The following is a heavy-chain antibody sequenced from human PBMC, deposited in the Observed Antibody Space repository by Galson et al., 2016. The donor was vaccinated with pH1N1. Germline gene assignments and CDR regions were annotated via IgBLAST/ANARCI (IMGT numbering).Heavy chain of an antibody. CDR1: GYTFTSNG. V-gene: IGHV1-18*01. CDR3: ARAGNCDGDRCYGNGLDV. J-gene: IGHJ6*02. D-gene: IGHD2-21*01. Sequence: SVKVSCKASGYTFTSNGISWVRQAPGQGLEWMGWINVDTGNTVHAQKLQDRVTMTTDTSTKTAYMELRSLKSDVTAVYYCARAGNCDGDRCYGNGLDVWGQGTTVTVSS. CDR2: INVDTGNT.